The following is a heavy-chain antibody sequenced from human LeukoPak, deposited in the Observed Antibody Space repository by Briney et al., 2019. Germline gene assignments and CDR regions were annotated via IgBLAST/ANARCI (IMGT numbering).Heavy chain of an antibody. J-gene: IGHJ4*02. V-gene: IGHV3-23*01. Sequence: GGSLRLSCAASGFTFSSYAMSWVRQAPGKGLEWVSTMSGSGGSTYYADSVKGRFTISRDNSKNTLYLQMNSLRAEDTAVYYCAKDGAQAETGGVVYWGQGTLVTVSS. CDR3: AKDGAQAETGGVVY. CDR1: GFTFSSYA. CDR2: MSGSGGST. D-gene: IGHD4/OR15-4a*01.